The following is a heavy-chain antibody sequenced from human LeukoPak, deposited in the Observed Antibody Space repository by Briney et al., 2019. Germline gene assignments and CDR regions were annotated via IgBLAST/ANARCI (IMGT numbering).Heavy chain of an antibody. D-gene: IGHD5-12*01. CDR1: GFTFSDYY. V-gene: IGHV3-11*06. CDR3: ARDVGPIIVATIYPLSVGMDV. J-gene: IGHJ6*02. CDR2: ISSSSSYI. Sequence: PGGSLRLSCAASGFTFSDYYMSWVRQAPGKGLEWVSSISSSSSYIYYADSVKGRFTISRDNAKNSLYLQMNSLRAEDTAVYYCARDVGPIIVATIYPLSVGMDVWGQGTTVTVSS.